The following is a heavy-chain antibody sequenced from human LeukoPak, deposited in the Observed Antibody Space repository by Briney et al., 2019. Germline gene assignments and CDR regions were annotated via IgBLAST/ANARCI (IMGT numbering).Heavy chain of an antibody. CDR2: IYYSGSA. J-gene: IGHJ4*02. CDR1: GGPISSYQ. CDR3: ARVGVDDSGNIIKYFFDY. D-gene: IGHD4-23*01. Sequence: SETLSLTCTVSGGPISSYQWSWIRQPPGKGLEWIGNIYYSGSANYNPSLQSRVIISVDTSKNQFSLKLSPVTAADTAVYYCARVGVDDSGNIIKYFFDYWGQGTLVTVSS. V-gene: IGHV4-59*01.